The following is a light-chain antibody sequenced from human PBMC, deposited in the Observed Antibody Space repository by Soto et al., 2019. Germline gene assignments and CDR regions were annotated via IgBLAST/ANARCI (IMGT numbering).Light chain of an antibody. CDR3: GAWDDSLSAV. J-gene: IGLJ2*01. Sequence: QPVLTQRPAGSAAPGQKVTISCSRSNSNIGNNYVSWYQQLPGTAPKLLIYDNNKRPSGIPDRFSGSKSGTSATLGITGLQTGDEADYYCGAWDDSLSAVFGGGTKVTVL. CDR2: DNN. CDR1: NSNIGNNY. V-gene: IGLV1-51*01.